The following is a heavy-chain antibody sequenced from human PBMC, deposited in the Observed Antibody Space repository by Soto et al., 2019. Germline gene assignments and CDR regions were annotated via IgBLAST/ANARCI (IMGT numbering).Heavy chain of an antibody. D-gene: IGHD6-19*01. Sequence: QVQLVQSGAEVKKPGSSVKVSCKASGGTFSSYAISWVRQAPGQGLEWMGGIIPICGTANYAQKFQGRVTITADESTSTAYMELSSIRSEDTAVYYCGAVEAPYYYYGMDVWGQGTTVTVSS. CDR3: GAVEAPYYYYGMDV. CDR2: IIPICGTA. V-gene: IGHV1-69*12. J-gene: IGHJ6*02. CDR1: GGTFSSYA.